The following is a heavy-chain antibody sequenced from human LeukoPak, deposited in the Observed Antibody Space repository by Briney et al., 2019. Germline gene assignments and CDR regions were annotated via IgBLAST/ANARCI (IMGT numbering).Heavy chain of an antibody. CDR3: ARHGLHSQKNWGIAARPAEY. V-gene: IGHV4-38-2*02. CDR2: IYYSGST. D-gene: IGHD6-6*01. J-gene: IGHJ4*02. CDR1: GYSISSGYY. Sequence: PSETLSLTCTVSGYSISSGYYWGWIRQPPGKGLEWIGSIYYSGSTYYNPSLKSRVTISVDTSKNQFSLKLSSVTAADTAVYYCARHGLHSQKNWGIAARPAEYWGQGTLVTVSS.